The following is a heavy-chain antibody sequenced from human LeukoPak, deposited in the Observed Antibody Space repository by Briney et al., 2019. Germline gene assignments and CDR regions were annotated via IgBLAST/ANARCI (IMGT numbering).Heavy chain of an antibody. CDR1: GGPISVDY. Sequence: SETLSLTCIVSGGPISVDYWNWIRQAPGKGLEWIGYIYYTGRTKYNPSLNSRVTISRDTSKNHFSLQLSSVTAADTAVYFCARGRVSSSTWHSTYYYYFYMDVWGKGTTVTVSS. CDR2: IYYTGRT. V-gene: IGHV4-59*01. J-gene: IGHJ6*03. CDR3: ARGRVSSSTWHSTYYYYFYMDV. D-gene: IGHD4-11*01.